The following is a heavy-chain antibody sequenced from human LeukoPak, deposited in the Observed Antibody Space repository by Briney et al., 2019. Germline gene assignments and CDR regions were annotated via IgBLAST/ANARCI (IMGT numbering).Heavy chain of an antibody. CDR1: GYTFTSYG. D-gene: IGHD5-24*01. Sequence: ASVKVSCKASGYTFTSYGIAWVRQAPGQVLEWMGLINPDGGNTNYAQNFQGRVTLTRDTSTSTVYMELSSLRSEDTAIYYCARIRDGYNDAYDLWGQGTVVTVPS. CDR2: INPDGGNT. V-gene: IGHV1-46*01. J-gene: IGHJ3*01. CDR3: ARIRDGYNDAYDL.